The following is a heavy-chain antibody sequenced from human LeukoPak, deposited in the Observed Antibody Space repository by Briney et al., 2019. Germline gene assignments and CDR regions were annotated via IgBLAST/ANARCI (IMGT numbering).Heavy chain of an antibody. V-gene: IGHV4-59*08. CDR1: GGSISRYY. CDR2: IYYRGRT. D-gene: IGHD3-22*01. J-gene: IGHJ4*02. Sequence: SETLSLTCTVSGGSISRYYWSGIRQPAWKGLDGIGYIYYRGRTNYIPSLKRRVPISVDTSMNQFSLKLSSVTAADTAVYYCARHSPVYYEFDYWGQGTLVTVSS. CDR3: ARHSPVYYEFDY.